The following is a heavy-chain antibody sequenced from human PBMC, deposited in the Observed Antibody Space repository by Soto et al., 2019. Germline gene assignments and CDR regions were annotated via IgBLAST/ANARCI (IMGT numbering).Heavy chain of an antibody. Sequence: ASVKVSCKASGYTFTSYSMHWVRQAPGQRLEWMGWINAGNGNTKYSQRFQGRVTITRDTSATTAYMELSSLRSEDTAVYYCARDLCSGGNCYSSWFDPWGQGTLVTVSS. J-gene: IGHJ5*02. CDR3: ARDLCSGGNCYSSWFDP. CDR1: GYTFTSYS. D-gene: IGHD2-15*01. CDR2: INAGNGNT. V-gene: IGHV1-3*01.